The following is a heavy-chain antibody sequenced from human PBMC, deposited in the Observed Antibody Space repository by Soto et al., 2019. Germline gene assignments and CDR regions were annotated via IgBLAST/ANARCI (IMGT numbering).Heavy chain of an antibody. CDR2: INHSGST. CDR3: ARVRMGVRGVIIRAFDI. V-gene: IGHV4-34*01. Sequence: SETLSLTCAVYGGSFSGYYWSWIHQPPGKGLEWIGEINHSGSTNYNPSLKSRVTISVDTSKNQFSLKLSSVTAADTAVYYCARVRMGVRGVIIRAFDIWGQGTMVTVSS. J-gene: IGHJ3*02. D-gene: IGHD3-10*01. CDR1: GGSFSGYY.